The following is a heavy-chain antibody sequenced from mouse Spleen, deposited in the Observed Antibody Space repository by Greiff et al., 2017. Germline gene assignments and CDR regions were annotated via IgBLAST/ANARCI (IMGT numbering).Heavy chain of an antibody. Sequence: EVKLEESGGGLVKLGGSLKLSCAASGFTFSSYAMSWVRQTPEKRLEWVATISSGGGNTYYPDSVKGRFTISRDNAKNTLYLQMSSLKSEDTAMYYCARSGLPGAMDYWGQGTSVTVSS. CDR2: ISSGGGNT. D-gene: IGHD2-10*01. CDR3: ARSGLPGAMDY. J-gene: IGHJ4*01. CDR1: GFTFSSYA. V-gene: IGHV5-9*04.